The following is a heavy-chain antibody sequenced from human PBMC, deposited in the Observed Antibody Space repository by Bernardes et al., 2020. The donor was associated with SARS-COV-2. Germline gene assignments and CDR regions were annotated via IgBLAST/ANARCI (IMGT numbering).Heavy chain of an antibody. CDR1: GYTFTSYD. CDR3: ARAPNYYDIFGLEGFDY. V-gene: IGHV1-8*01. J-gene: IGHJ4*02. Sequence: ASVKVSCKASGYTFTSYDINWVRQATGQGLEWMGWMNPNSGNTGYAQKFQGRVTMTRNTSISTAYMELSSLRSEDTAVYYCARAPNYYDIFGLEGFDYWGQGTLVTVSS. CDR2: MNPNSGNT. D-gene: IGHD3-22*01.